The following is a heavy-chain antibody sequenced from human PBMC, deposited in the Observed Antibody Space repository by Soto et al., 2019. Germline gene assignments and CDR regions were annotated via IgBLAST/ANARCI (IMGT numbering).Heavy chain of an antibody. D-gene: IGHD3-3*01. CDR2: IYYSGST. Sequence: PSETLSLTCTVSGGSISSHYWSWIRQPPGQGLEWIGYIYYSGSTNYNPSLKSRVTISVDTSKNQFSLKLSSVTAADTAVYFCARYNYDFWTAFDYWGQGTLVTVSS. J-gene: IGHJ4*02. CDR3: ARYNYDFWTAFDY. V-gene: IGHV4-59*11. CDR1: GGSISSHY.